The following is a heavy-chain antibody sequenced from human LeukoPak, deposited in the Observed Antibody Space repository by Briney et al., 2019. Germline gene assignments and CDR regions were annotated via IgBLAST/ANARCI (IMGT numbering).Heavy chain of an antibody. Sequence: GRSLLLSCAASGFPFSSYGMHWVRPAPGKGLEWVAVISYDGSNKYYADSVKGRFTISRDNSKNTLYLQMNSLRAEDTGVYYCARSDYWGEGTLVSVSS. CDR1: GFPFSSYG. CDR3: ARSDY. CDR2: ISYDGSNK. V-gene: IGHV3-30*03. J-gene: IGHJ4*02.